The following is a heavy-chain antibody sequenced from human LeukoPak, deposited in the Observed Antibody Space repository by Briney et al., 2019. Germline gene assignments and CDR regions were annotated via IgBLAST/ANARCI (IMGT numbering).Heavy chain of an antibody. J-gene: IGHJ3*02. V-gene: IGHV1-18*01. CDR1: AYTFANYA. CDR3: ASGPIAVAGSDAFDI. CDR2: ISAYNGNT. D-gene: IGHD6-19*01. Sequence: ASVKVSCKASAYTFANYAISWVRQAPGQGLEWMGWISAYNGNTNYAQKLQGRVTMTTDTSTSTAYMELRSLRSDDTAVYYCASGPIAVAGSDAFDIWGQGTMVTVSS.